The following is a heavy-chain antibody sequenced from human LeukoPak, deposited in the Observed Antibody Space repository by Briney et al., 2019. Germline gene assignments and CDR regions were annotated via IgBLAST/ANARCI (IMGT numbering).Heavy chain of an antibody. D-gene: IGHD6-6*01. J-gene: IGHJ4*02. Sequence: GGSLRLSWGASGSTLAAYWMYWVRPAQGGGRGWVANTKYDGSEKNYVDSVKGRFSIYRDNAKNSLYLQVDSLRAEDTAVYYCARDGVSSSPDFDYWGQGALVTVS. CDR1: GSTLAAYW. CDR3: ARDGVSSSPDFDY. CDR2: TKYDGSEK. V-gene: IGHV3-7*01.